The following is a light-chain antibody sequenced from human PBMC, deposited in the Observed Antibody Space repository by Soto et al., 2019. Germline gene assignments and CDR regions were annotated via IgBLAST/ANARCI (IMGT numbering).Light chain of an antibody. CDR1: SSDVGGYNY. CDR3: VLSAGGTYV. V-gene: IGLV2-8*01. CDR2: DVN. J-gene: IGLJ1*01. Sequence: QSVLTQPPSASGSPGQSVTISCTGTSSDVGGYNYVSWYQQHPGKAPKLMIYDVNKRPSGVPDRFSASKYGNTASLTVSGLPAEDEGDYYCVLSAGGTYVFVNG.